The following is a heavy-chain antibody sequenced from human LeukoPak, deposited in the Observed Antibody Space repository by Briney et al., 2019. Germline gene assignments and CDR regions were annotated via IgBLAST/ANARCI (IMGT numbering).Heavy chain of an antibody. D-gene: IGHD3-16*02. CDR2: INEDGSEK. CDR3: ARGGSRYLAH. V-gene: IGHV3-7*04. CDR1: GFTFSSTW. J-gene: IGHJ5*02. Sequence: GGSLRLSCVGSGFTFSSTWMSWVRQAPGKGLEWVARINEDGSEKYYVDSVKGRFTISRDNAKNSLYLEMNSLRPEDTAVYYCARGGSRYLAHWGQGTLVTVSS.